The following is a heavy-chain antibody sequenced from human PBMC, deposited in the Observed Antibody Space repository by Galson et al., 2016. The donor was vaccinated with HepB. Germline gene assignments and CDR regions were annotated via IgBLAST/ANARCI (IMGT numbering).Heavy chain of an antibody. CDR2: ISHDGTSE. CDR3: AKGTGGVIAPSYYFDY. Sequence: SLRLSCAASGFTFSRFAMHWVRQAPGKGLEWVALISHDGTSEHYSDSVKGRLTISRDNSKNTLYLHIRSLAGEDTAVYYCAKGTGGVIAPSYYFDYWGPGTLVAVSS. D-gene: IGHD3-16*02. CDR1: GFTFSRFA. J-gene: IGHJ4*02. V-gene: IGHV3-30*04.